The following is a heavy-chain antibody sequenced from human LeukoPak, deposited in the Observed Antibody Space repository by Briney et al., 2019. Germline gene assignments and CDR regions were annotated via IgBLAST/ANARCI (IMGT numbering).Heavy chain of an antibody. D-gene: IGHD6-19*01. Sequence: GASVKVSCKASGYTFTTYTIHWVRQAPGQRLEWMGWINAGNGNTKYSQKFQGRVTMTRDTSTSTVYMELSSLRSEDTAVYYCARDRGYSSGWLGPDYWGQGTLVTVSS. V-gene: IGHV1-3*01. CDR1: GYTFTTYT. J-gene: IGHJ4*02. CDR3: ARDRGYSSGWLGPDY. CDR2: INAGNGNT.